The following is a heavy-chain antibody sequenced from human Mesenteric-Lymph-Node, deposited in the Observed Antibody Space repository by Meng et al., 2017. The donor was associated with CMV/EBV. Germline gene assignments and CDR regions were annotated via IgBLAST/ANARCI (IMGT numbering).Heavy chain of an antibody. CDR3: ARSFGSGWFGSTPPCFDP. CDR1: FTTRAAG. CDR2: IYWNDDK. Sequence: FTTRAAGVGWIRQPPGKALEWLAVIYWNDDKRYSPSLKSRLTITKDTSKNQVVLTMTNMDPVDTATYYCARSFGSGWFGSTPPCFDPWGQGTLVTVSS. D-gene: IGHD6-19*01. V-gene: IGHV2-5*01. J-gene: IGHJ5*02.